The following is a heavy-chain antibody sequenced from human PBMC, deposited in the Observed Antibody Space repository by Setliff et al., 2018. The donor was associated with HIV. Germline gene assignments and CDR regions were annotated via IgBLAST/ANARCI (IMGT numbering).Heavy chain of an antibody. J-gene: IGHJ3*02. CDR2: INAGNGNT. Sequence: ASVKVSCKASGYTFSDYDVAWVRQAPGQGLEWMGWINAGNGNTKYSQKFQGRVTITVDESTSTAYMELSSLRSEDTAVYYCARCTYYYDSSGYSGTVGAFDIWGQGTMVTVSS. CDR1: GYTFSDYD. CDR3: ARCTYYYDSSGYSGTVGAFDI. V-gene: IGHV1-18*01. D-gene: IGHD3-22*01.